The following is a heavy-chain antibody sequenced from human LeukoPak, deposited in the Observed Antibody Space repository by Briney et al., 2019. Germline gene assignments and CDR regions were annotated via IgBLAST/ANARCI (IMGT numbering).Heavy chain of an antibody. CDR3: ARGYCSSTSCPRHHFDY. J-gene: IGHJ4*02. CDR2: ISGTSRDI. D-gene: IGHD2-2*01. CDR1: GFTFSSYT. V-gene: IGHV3-21*01. Sequence: PGGSLRLSCAASGFTFSSYTMNWVRQAPGKGLEWVSSISGTSRDIKYADLVKGRFTISRDNGKNSLYLQMNSLRAEDTAVYYCARGYCSSTSCPRHHFDYWGQGTLVTVSS.